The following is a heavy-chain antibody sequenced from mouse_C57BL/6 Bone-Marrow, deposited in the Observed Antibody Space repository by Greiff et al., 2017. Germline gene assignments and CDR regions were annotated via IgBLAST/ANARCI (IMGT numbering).Heavy chain of an antibody. V-gene: IGHV2-6-1*01. CDR1: GFSLTSYG. CDR3: ARQFYDGYYGGYAMDY. Sequence: VMLVESGPGLVAPSQSLSITCTVSGFSLTSYGVHWVRQPPGKGLEWLVVIWSDGSTTYNSALKSRLSISKDNSKSQVFLKMNSLQTDDTAMYYCARQFYDGYYGGYAMDYWGQGTSVTVSS. CDR2: IWSDGST. D-gene: IGHD2-3*01. J-gene: IGHJ4*01.